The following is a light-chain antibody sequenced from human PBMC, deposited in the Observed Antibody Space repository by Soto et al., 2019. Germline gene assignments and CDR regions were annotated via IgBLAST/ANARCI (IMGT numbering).Light chain of an antibody. CDR1: QSISGW. CDR2: KAS. Sequence: DIPMTQSPSTLSASVGDTVTITCRASQSISGWLAWYQQKPGKAPKHLIYKASSLESGVPSRFSGSGSGTEFTLTISCLQPDDFATYYCQQYSIFSRTFGQGTKVEIK. V-gene: IGKV1-5*03. J-gene: IGKJ1*01. CDR3: QQYSIFSRT.